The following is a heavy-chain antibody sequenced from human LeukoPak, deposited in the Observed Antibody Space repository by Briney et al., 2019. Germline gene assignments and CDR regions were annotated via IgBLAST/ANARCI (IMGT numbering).Heavy chain of an antibody. CDR3: AAPRTHPKGSRDYYYMDV. J-gene: IGHJ6*03. CDR1: GFTFTSSA. D-gene: IGHD2-2*01. V-gene: IGHV1-58*01. Sequence: ASVKVSCKASGFTFTSSAVQWVRQARGQRLEWVGCIVVGSGNTNYAQKFQERVTITRDMSTSTAYMELSSLRSEDTAVYYCAAPRTHPKGSRDYYYMDVWGKGTTVTVSS. CDR2: IVVGSGNT.